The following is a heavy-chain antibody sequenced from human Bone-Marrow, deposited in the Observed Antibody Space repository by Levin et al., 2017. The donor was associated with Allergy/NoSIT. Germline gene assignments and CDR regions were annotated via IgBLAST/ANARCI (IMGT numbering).Heavy chain of an antibody. CDR2: IRSKSNSYAT. Sequence: GGSLRLSCAGSGFTFSLSTVHWVRQASGKGLEWVARIRSKSNSYATEYAVSVKGRFTISRDDSKNTAYIEMSSLKTEATAVYYCTRHVDGHISDWESWFDPWGQGTLVSVSS. CDR1: GFTFSLST. CDR3: TRHVDGHISDWESWFDP. D-gene: IGHD6-19*01. V-gene: IGHV3-73*01. J-gene: IGHJ5*02.